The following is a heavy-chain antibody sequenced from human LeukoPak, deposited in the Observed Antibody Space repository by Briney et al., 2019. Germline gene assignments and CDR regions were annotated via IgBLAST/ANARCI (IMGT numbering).Heavy chain of an antibody. CDR3: AKYGRLGGESFDY. D-gene: IGHD2-21*01. Sequence: GGSLRLSCAASGFTFSSYEMNWVRQAPGKGLEWVSYISTSVSTTYYADSVKGRFTISRDNGKNSLYLQMNSLRDGDTAVYYCAKYGRLGGESFDYWGQGTLVTVSS. CDR1: GFTFSSYE. V-gene: IGHV3-48*03. J-gene: IGHJ4*02. CDR2: ISTSVSTT.